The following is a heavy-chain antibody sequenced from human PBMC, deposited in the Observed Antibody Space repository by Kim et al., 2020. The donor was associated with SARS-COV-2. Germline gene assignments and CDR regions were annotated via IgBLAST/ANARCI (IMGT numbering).Heavy chain of an antibody. CDR3: ATGVIAIHYYGMDV. V-gene: IGHV1-24*01. CDR2: FDPEDGET. Sequence: ASVKVSCKVSGYTLTELSMHWVRQAPGKGLEWMGGFDPEDGETIYAQKFQGRVTMTEDTSTDTAYMELSSLRSEDTAVYYCATGVIAIHYYGMDVWGQGTTVTVSS. J-gene: IGHJ6*02. D-gene: IGHD2-21*01. CDR1: GYTLTELS.